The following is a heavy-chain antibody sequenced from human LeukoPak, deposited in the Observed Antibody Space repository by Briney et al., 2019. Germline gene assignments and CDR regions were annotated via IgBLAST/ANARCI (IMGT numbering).Heavy chain of an antibody. Sequence: NSGGSLRLSCAASGFTFSSYSMNWVRQAPGKGVEWVSSISSSSSYIYYADSVKGRFTISRDNAKNSLYLQMNSLRAEDTAVYYCAGRYFDWLNDYWGQGTLVTVSS. J-gene: IGHJ4*02. CDR3: AGRYFDWLNDY. CDR2: ISSSSSYI. V-gene: IGHV3-21*01. CDR1: GFTFSSYS. D-gene: IGHD3-9*01.